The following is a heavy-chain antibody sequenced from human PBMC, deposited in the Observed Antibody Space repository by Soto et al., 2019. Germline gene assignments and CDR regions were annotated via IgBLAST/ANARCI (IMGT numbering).Heavy chain of an antibody. Sequence: GSLRLSCAASGFTFSTYCMHWVRQSPGKGLEWVAVIWFDGTKKYYVNSVNGRFDISRDNSKNTLYLQMNSLRAEDTAVYYCASQIFWSGSTAHGMDVWGQGTAVTVSS. D-gene: IGHD3-3*01. J-gene: IGHJ6*02. CDR1: GFTFSTYC. CDR3: ASQIFWSGSTAHGMDV. V-gene: IGHV3-33*01. CDR2: IWFDGTKK.